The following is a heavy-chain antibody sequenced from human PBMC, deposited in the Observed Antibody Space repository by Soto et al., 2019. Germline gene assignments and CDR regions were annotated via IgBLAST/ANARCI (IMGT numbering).Heavy chain of an antibody. J-gene: IGHJ5*02. D-gene: IGHD1-26*01. CDR3: ARGVTYYAP. V-gene: IGHV1-2*02. CDR2: INSVSGGT. Sequence: QVQLEQSGAEVKQPGASVRVSCKASGSTHTIYFIHWLRQAPGQGLEWMGWINSVSGGTNYAPKFQGRLTMTKDTSTTTAFMALRGLRSDDTAVYYCARGVTYYAPWGQGTLVTVSS. CDR1: GSTHTIYF.